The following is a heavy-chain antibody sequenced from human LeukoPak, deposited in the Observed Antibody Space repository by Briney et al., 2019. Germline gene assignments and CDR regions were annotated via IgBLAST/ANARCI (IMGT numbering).Heavy chain of an antibody. V-gene: IGHV3-23*01. CDR2: ISGSGGTT. D-gene: IGHD6-13*01. Sequence: GGSLRLSCVDSGFTFSSNAMSWVRQAPGKGLEWVPGISGSGGTTYYADSVKGRFTISRDNSKNTLYLQMNSLRAEDTAVYYCAKGPGGSYWYPDYWGQGTLVTVSS. CDR3: AKGPGGSYWYPDY. CDR1: GFTFSSNA. J-gene: IGHJ4*02.